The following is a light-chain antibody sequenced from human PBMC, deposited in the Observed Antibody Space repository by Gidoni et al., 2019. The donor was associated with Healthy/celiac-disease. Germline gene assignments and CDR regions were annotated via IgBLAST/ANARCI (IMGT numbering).Light chain of an antibody. CDR1: QSISSW. Sequence: DLQMTQSPSTLSASVGDRVTITCRASQSISSWLAWYQQKPGKAPKLLIYKASSLESGVPSRFSGSGSGTEFTLPISSLQPDDFATYYCQQYNSYSYSFGQGTKLEIK. CDR2: KAS. V-gene: IGKV1-5*03. CDR3: QQYNSYSYS. J-gene: IGKJ2*03.